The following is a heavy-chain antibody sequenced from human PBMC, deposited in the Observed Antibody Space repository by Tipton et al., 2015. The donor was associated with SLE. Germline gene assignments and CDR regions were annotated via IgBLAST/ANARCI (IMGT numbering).Heavy chain of an antibody. J-gene: IGHJ4*02. V-gene: IGHV4-4*08. Sequence: LRLSCTVSGGSISNYYWNWIRQPPGKGLEWIGYVFISGTTNYNPSLKSRVTISVDTSRNQFSLKLSSVTAAGTAVYYCARTPAYYDGNSYQYFFDYWGQGTLVTVSS. CDR1: GGSISNYY. CDR3: ARTPAYYDGNSYQYFFDY. CDR2: VFISGTT. D-gene: IGHD3-22*01.